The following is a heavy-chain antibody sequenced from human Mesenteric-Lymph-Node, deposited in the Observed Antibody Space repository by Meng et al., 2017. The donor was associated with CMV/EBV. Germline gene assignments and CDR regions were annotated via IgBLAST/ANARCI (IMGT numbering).Heavy chain of an antibody. CDR3: ARDRIAAAGTAKYYYGMDV. Sequence: QVQLQGWGPGLVKPSGTLSLTCAVSGGSISSSNWWSWVRQPPGKGLEWIGEIYHSGSTNYNPSLKSRVTISVDKSKNQFSLKLSSVTAADTAVYYCARDRIAAAGTAKYYYGMDVWGQGTTVTVSS. J-gene: IGHJ6*02. D-gene: IGHD6-13*01. V-gene: IGHV4-4*02. CDR1: GGSISSSNW. CDR2: IYHSGST.